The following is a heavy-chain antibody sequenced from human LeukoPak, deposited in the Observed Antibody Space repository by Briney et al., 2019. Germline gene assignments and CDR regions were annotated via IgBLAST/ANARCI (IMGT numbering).Heavy chain of an antibody. J-gene: IGHJ4*02. CDR3: ARRPYYDSSGYPSSYYFDY. V-gene: IGHV4-39*01. Sequence: SETLSLTCTVSGGSVSSGSYYWSWIRQPPGKGLQWVGSIYYSGSTYYNPSLKSRVTLSVDTSKNQFSLRLNSVTAADTAVYYCARRPYYDSSGYPSSYYFDYWGQGTLVTVSS. CDR1: GGSVSSGSYY. D-gene: IGHD3-22*01. CDR2: IYYSGST.